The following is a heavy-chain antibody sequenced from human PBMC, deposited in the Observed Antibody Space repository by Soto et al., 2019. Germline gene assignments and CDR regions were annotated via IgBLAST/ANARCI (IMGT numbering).Heavy chain of an antibody. CDR3: ARGCSGGSCYLSPWFDP. Sequence: PSETLSLTCTVSGGSISSYYWSWIRQPPGKGLEWIGYIYYSGSTNYNPSLKSRVTISVDTSKNQFSLKLSSVTAADTAVYYCARGCSGGSCYLSPWFDPWGQGTLVTVSS. J-gene: IGHJ5*02. CDR1: GGSISSYY. V-gene: IGHV4-59*01. CDR2: IYYSGST. D-gene: IGHD2-15*01.